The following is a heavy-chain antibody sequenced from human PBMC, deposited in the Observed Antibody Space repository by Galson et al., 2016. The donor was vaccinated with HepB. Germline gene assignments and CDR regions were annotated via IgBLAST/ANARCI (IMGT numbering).Heavy chain of an antibody. CDR2: IFPLDTTA. CDR1: GGSFTSYA. J-gene: IGHJ4*02. V-gene: IGHV1-69*06. D-gene: IGHD2-2*02. CDR3: ARDYTHGQSDY. Sequence: SVKVSCKASGGSFTSYALSWVRQAPGQGLEWMGGIFPLDTTASYAQNFEGRVTITADTSTSTAYMELSSLRAEDTAVYYCARDYTHGQSDYWGQGTLVTVSS.